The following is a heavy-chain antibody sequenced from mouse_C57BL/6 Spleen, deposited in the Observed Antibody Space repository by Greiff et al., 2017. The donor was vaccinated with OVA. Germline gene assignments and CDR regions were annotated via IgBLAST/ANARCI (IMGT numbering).Heavy chain of an antibody. J-gene: IGHJ2*01. D-gene: IGHD4-1*01. V-gene: IGHV5-9*01. CDR2: ISGGGGNT. CDR3: ARQLGREGYFDY. Sequence: EVKVEESGGGLVKPGGSLKLSCAASGFTFSSYTMSWVRQTPEKRLEWVATISGGGGNTYYPDSVKGRFTISRDNAKNTLYLQMSSLRSEDTALYYCARQLGREGYFDYWGQGTTLTVSS. CDR1: GFTFSSYT.